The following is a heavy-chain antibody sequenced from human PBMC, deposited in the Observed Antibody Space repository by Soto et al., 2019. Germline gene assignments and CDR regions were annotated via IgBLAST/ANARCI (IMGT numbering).Heavy chain of an antibody. J-gene: IGHJ6*02. CDR1: GYTFSNFW. V-gene: IGHV5-51*01. Sequence: GESLKISCQCSGYTFSNFWIGWVRQLPGRGLEWMGIIYPGDQETRYSPSFHGKVTISADKSINTAYLQWNSLKASDTATYYCARQGSNGAYVYFPMDVWGQGTTVTVSS. CDR2: IYPGDQET. CDR3: ARQGSNGAYVYFPMDV. D-gene: IGHD3-16*01.